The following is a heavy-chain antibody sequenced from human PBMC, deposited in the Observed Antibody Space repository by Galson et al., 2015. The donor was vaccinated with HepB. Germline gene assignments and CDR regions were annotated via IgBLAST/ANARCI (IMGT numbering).Heavy chain of an antibody. CDR3: TTEGEYSLDGMDV. Sequence: SLRLSCAASGFTFSNAWMSWVRQAPGKGLEWVGRIKSKTDGGTTDYAAPVKGRFTISRDDSKNTLYLQMNSLKTEDTAVYYCTTEGEYSLDGMDVWGQGTTVTVSS. D-gene: IGHD3-16*01. V-gene: IGHV3-15*01. CDR2: IKSKTDGGTT. CDR1: GFTFSNAW. J-gene: IGHJ6*02.